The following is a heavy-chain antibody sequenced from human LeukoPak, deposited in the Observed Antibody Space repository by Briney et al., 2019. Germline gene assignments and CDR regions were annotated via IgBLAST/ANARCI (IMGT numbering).Heavy chain of an antibody. CDR3: ARDGGITGTAFDY. CDR1: GYTFTSHG. V-gene: IGHV1-18*01. Sequence: ASVTVSCKASGYTFTSHGISWVRQAPGQGLQWMGWISGYNYNTNYAQDLQGRVTVTTDTSTSTAYMELRRLRSDDTAVYYCARDGGITGTAFDYWGQGTLVTVSS. D-gene: IGHD1-7*01. CDR2: ISGYNYNT. J-gene: IGHJ4*02.